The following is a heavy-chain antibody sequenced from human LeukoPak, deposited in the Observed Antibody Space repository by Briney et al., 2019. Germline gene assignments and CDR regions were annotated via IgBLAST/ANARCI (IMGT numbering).Heavy chain of an antibody. J-gene: IGHJ4*02. V-gene: IGHV3-33*01. CDR2: IWYDGSKK. CDR3: ARDVFADSSGGSFDF. CDR1: GFSFDTHG. Sequence: GGSLRLCCAASGFSFDTHGMHWVRQAPGKGLERVAVIWYDGSKKYYADSVKGRFTISRDNSKKSLFLQMNSLRAEDTALYYCARDVFADSSGGSFDFWGQGTLVTVSS. D-gene: IGHD3-16*01.